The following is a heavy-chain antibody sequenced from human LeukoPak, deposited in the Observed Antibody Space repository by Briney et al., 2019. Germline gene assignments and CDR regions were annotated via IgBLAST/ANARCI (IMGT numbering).Heavy chain of an antibody. V-gene: IGHV1-69*05. D-gene: IGHD4-17*01. Sequence: SVKVSCKASGGTFSSYAISWVRQAPGQGLEWMGGIIPIFGTANYAQKFQGRVTITTDESTSTAYMELSSLRSEDTAVYYCARISVRFCNSFDYWGQGTLVTVSS. CDR3: ARISVRFCNSFDY. J-gene: IGHJ4*02. CDR2: IIPIFGTA. CDR1: GGTFSSYA.